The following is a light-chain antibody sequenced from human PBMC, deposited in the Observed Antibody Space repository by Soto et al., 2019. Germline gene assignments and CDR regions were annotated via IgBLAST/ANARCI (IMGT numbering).Light chain of an antibody. CDR2: EVS. CDR3: SSYASSSILV. J-gene: IGLJ3*02. CDR1: SSDVGVYKY. V-gene: IGLV2-14*01. Sequence: QSALTQPASVSGSPGQSITISCTGSSSDVGVYKYVSWYQQHPGKAPRLMIYEVSSRPSGVSNRFSGSKSGNTASLTISGLQAEDEADYYCSSYASSSILVFGGGTKLTVL.